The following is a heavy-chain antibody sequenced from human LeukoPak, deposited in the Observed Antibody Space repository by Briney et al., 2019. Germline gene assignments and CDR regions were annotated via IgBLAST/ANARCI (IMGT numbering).Heavy chain of an antibody. Sequence: GGSLRLSCAASGFTFSSYSLNWVRQAPGKGVEWVSSISSSSSYIYYADSVKGRFTISRDNAMNSLYLQMNSLRAEDTAVYYCARDRFGSYSSSWTDYWGQGTLVTVSS. CDR1: GFTFSSYS. J-gene: IGHJ4*02. CDR3: ARDRFGSYSSSWTDY. D-gene: IGHD6-13*01. V-gene: IGHV3-21*01. CDR2: ISSSSSYI.